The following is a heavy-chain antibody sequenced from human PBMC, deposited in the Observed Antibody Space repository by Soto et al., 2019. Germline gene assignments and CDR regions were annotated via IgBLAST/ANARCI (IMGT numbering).Heavy chain of an antibody. CDR1: GFTFSSYA. CDR3: AKGWLYGAGMGV. Sequence: GGSLRLSCAASGFTFSSYAMSWVRQAPGKGLEWVSSTSGSGGDVYHAGPVKGRFTISRDNSKNTLYLQMNSLRAEDTGIYYCAKGWLYGAGMGVWGQGTTVTVSS. D-gene: IGHD3-22*01. J-gene: IGHJ6*02. V-gene: IGHV3-23*01. CDR2: TSGSGGDV.